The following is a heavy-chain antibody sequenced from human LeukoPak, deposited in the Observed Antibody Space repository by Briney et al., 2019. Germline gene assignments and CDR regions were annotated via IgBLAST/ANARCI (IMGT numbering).Heavy chain of an antibody. CDR3: ARSEYNFDY. J-gene: IGHJ4*02. CDR2: INSDGSST. V-gene: IGHV3-74*01. Sequence: GGSLRLSCAASGFTFSSYWMHWVRQAPGKGLVWVSRINSDGSSTTYADSVKGRFTISRDNAKSMLYLQMNSLRAEDTAVYYCARSEYNFDYWGQGTLVTVSS. D-gene: IGHD1-1*01. CDR1: GFTFSSYW.